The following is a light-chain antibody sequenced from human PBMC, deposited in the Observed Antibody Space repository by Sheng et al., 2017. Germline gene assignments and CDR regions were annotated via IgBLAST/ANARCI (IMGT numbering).Light chain of an antibody. CDR1: QDISNS. V-gene: IGKV1-NL1*01. CDR3: QQYYSSPYT. Sequence: DIQMTHSPSSLSASVGDRVTITCRASQDISNSVVWYQQKPGKAPKVLLYSASLLGNGVPSRFSGSGSGTDYTLTISSLQPEDFATYYCQQYYSSPYTFGQGTKGGDQT. CDR2: SAS. J-gene: IGKJ2*01.